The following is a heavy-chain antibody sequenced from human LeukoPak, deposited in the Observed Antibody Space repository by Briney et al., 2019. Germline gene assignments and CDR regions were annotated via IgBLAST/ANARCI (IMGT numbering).Heavy chain of an antibody. CDR1: GGPISSYY. V-gene: IGHV4-59*01. D-gene: IGHD4-11*01. CDR2: IYYSGST. CDR3: ARAYYSNSPFDY. J-gene: IGHJ4*02. Sequence: SETLSLPCIVPGGPISSYYWSWIRQPPGKGLEWIGYIYYSGSTNYNPSLKSRVTISVDTSKKQFSLKLSSVTAADTAVYYCARAYYSNSPFDYWGQGTLVTVSS.